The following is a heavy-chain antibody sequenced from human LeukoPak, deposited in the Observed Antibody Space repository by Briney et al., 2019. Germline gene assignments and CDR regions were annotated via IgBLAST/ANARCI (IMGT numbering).Heavy chain of an antibody. CDR1: GGSISSGGYY. D-gene: IGHD1-26*01. Sequence: SQTLSLTCTVSGGSISSGGYYWSWIRQHPGKGLEWIGYIYYSGSTYYNPSLKSRVTISVDTSKSQFSLKLSSVTAADTAVYYCARVGATTRAWFDPWGQGTLVTVSS. CDR2: IYYSGST. CDR3: ARVGATTRAWFDP. J-gene: IGHJ5*02. V-gene: IGHV4-31*03.